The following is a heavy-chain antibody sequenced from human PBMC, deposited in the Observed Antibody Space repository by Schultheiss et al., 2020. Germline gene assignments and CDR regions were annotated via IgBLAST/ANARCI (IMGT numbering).Heavy chain of an antibody. CDR2: INPSGGST. D-gene: IGHD2-2*01. CDR1: GYTFTSYY. Sequence: ASVKVSCKASGYTFTSYYMHWVRQAPGQGLEWMGIINPSGGSTSYAQKFQGRVTMTRDTSTSTVYMELSSLRSEDTAVYYCAREEIPAALDHDAFDIWGQGTMVTGSS. CDR3: AREEIPAALDHDAFDI. J-gene: IGHJ3*02. V-gene: IGHV1-46*01.